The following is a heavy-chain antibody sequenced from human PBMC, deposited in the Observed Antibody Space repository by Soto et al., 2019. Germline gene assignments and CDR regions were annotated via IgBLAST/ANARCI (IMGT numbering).Heavy chain of an antibody. CDR2: ISYDGSNK. D-gene: IGHD6-6*01. J-gene: IGHJ6*02. Sequence: QVQLVESGGGVVQPGRSLRLSCAASGFTFSSYAMHWVRQAPGKGLEWVAVISYDGSNKYYADSVKGRFTISRDNSKNTLYLQMNSLRAEVTAVYYCARGASSSSVCCPGMDVWGQGTTVTVSS. CDR1: GFTFSSYA. V-gene: IGHV3-30-3*01. CDR3: ARGASSSSVCCPGMDV.